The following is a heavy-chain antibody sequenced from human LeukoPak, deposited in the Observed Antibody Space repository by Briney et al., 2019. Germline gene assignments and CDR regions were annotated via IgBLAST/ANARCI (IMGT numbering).Heavy chain of an antibody. CDR1: GGSISSYY. D-gene: IGHD5-24*01. J-gene: IGHJ4*02. V-gene: IGHV4-59*01. CDR3: ARSEVEMATTAFDY. Sequence: SETLSLTCTVSGGSISSYYWSWIRQPPGKGLEWIGYIYYSGSTNYNPSLKSRVTISVDTSKNQFSLKLSSVTAADTAVYYCARSEVEMATTAFDYWGQGTLVTVSS. CDR2: IYYSGST.